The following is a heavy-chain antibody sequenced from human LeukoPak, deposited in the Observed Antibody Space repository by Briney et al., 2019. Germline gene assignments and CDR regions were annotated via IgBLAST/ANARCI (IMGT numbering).Heavy chain of an antibody. Sequence: GASVKVSCKASGYTFTSYAMHWVRQAPGQRLEWMGWINAGNGNTKYSQKFQGRVTITRDTSASTAYMELSSLRSEDTAVYYCARARYYYDSSGYYEPLYYFDYWGQGTLVTVSS. D-gene: IGHD3-22*01. J-gene: IGHJ4*02. CDR1: GYTFTSYA. V-gene: IGHV1-3*01. CDR2: INAGNGNT. CDR3: ARARYYYDSSGYYEPLYYFDY.